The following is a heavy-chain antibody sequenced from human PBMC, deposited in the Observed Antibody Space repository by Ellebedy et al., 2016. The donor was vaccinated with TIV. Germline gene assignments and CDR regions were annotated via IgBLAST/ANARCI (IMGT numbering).Heavy chain of an antibody. CDR3: ARGMDKSGWYALNFDY. D-gene: IGHD6-19*01. CDR2: ISYDGGNK. J-gene: IGHJ4*02. Sequence: GESLKISCAASRFPFSSYGMHWVRQAPGKGLEWVAVISYDGGNKYYADSVKGRFTISRDNSKNTRYLQINSLRAEDTALYYCARGMDKSGWYALNFDYWGQGTLVTVSS. CDR1: RFPFSSYG. V-gene: IGHV3-30*03.